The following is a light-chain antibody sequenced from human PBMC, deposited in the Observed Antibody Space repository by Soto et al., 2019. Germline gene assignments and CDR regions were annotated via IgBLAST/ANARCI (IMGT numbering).Light chain of an antibody. CDR1: HSVSRTY. Sequence: TQSPSALAVSPGERATLSCRASHSVSRTYLAWYQQKPGQAPRLLIYGASDRATGTPDRFSGSGSGTDFTLTISRLEPEDSAVYYCQQFDDSVTFGQGTRLEIK. J-gene: IGKJ5*01. V-gene: IGKV3-20*01. CDR2: GAS. CDR3: QQFDDSVT.